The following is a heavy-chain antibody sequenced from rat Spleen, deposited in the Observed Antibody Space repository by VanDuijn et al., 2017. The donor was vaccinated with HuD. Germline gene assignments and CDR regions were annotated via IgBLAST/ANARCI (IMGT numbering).Heavy chain of an antibody. J-gene: IGHJ2*01. V-gene: IGHV2-63*01. Sequence: QVQLKESGPGLVQPSQTLSLTCTVSGFSLTSNSVSWVRQPPGKGLEWMGRMRYDGDTYYNSALKSRLSISRDTSKNQVFLKMNSLQTEDTAIYYCTKESARALYYGYTHFDYWGQGVMVTVSS. CDR2: MRYDGDT. CDR1: GFSLTSNS. CDR3: TKESARALYYGYTHFDY. D-gene: IGHD1-9*01.